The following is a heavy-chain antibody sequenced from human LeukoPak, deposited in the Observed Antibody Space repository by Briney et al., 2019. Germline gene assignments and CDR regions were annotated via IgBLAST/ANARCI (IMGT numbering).Heavy chain of an antibody. J-gene: IGHJ3*02. V-gene: IGHV3-23*05. D-gene: IGHD5-18*01. CDR2: IVSAVYKA. Sequence: PGGSLRLSCAASGFTFSSYAMNWVRQAPGKGLEWVSTIVSAVYKAYYADSVKGRFAISRDNSTNTLYLKKNNLRVEDTAVHYCERGEDTAKNAFDIWGQGTLVTVSS. CDR1: GFTFSSYA. CDR3: ERGEDTAKNAFDI.